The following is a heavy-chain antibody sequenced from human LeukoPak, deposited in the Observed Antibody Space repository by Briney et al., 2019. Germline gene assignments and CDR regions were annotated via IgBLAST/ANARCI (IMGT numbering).Heavy chain of an antibody. D-gene: IGHD3-10*01. V-gene: IGHV4-34*01. CDR1: GGSFSGYY. Sequence: SETLSLTCAVYGGSFSGYYWSWIRQPPGKGLEWIGEINHSGSSNYNPSLKSRVTISVDTSKNQFSLKLSSVTAADTAVYYCARGFDYYGSGRKQDMDVWGQGTTVTVSS. CDR2: INHSGSS. J-gene: IGHJ6*02. CDR3: ARGFDYYGSGRKQDMDV.